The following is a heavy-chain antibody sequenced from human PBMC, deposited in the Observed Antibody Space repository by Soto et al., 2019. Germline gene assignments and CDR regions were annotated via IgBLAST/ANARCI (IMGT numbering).Heavy chain of an antibody. V-gene: IGHV3-53*04. CDR3: AREDYGGSGIRL. Sequence: EVQLVESGGGLVQPGGSLRLSCAASGFTVSNNYISWVRQAPGKGLEWVSVIYRGGTTYYADSVRGRFTISRHNSKNTLYLQMDSVRTEDADVYYCAREDYGGSGIRLGGQGTLVTVSS. CDR1: GFTVSNNY. D-gene: IGHD3-10*01. CDR2: IYRGGTT. J-gene: IGHJ4*02.